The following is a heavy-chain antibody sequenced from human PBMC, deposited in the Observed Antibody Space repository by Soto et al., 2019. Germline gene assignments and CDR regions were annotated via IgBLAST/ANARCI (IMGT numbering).Heavy chain of an antibody. CDR2: IYHSGST. D-gene: IGHD6-13*01. Sequence: SETLSLTCAVSGGSISSGGYSWSWIRQPPGKGLEWIGYIYHSGSTYYNPSLKSRVTISVDRSKNQFSLKLSSVTAADTAVYYCARDQSSSWGGWFDPWGQGTLVTV. CDR3: ARDQSSSWGGWFDP. V-gene: IGHV4-30-2*01. J-gene: IGHJ5*02. CDR1: GGSISSGGYS.